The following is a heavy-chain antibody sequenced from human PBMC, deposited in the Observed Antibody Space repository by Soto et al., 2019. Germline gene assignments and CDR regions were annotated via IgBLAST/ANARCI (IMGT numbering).Heavy chain of an antibody. CDR1: GESFIGYY. CDR3: ARTDIVTTNWFDP. Sequence: QVHLQQWGAGLLKPSETLSLTCAVYGESFIGYYWTWIRQPPGKGLEWIGEINHRGSTNYNPSLKRRVSISIDTSKNQFSLKLTSVTAAETSVYYCARTDIVTTNWFDPWGQGTLVTVSS. V-gene: IGHV4-34*02. CDR2: INHRGST. J-gene: IGHJ5*02. D-gene: IGHD5-12*01.